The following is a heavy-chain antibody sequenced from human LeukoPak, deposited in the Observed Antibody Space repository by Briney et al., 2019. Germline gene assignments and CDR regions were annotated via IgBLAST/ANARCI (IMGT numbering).Heavy chain of an antibody. V-gene: IGHV1-18*04. CDR1: GYTFTGYY. J-gene: IGHJ5*02. D-gene: IGHD1-26*01. CDR3: ARRIVGAQSGLFDP. CDR2: ISAYNGNT. Sequence: ASVKVSCKASGYTFTGYYMHWVRQAPGQGLEWMGWISAYNGNTNYAQKLQGRVTMTTDTSTSTAYMELRSLRSDDTAVYYCARRIVGAQSGLFDPWGQGTLVTVSS.